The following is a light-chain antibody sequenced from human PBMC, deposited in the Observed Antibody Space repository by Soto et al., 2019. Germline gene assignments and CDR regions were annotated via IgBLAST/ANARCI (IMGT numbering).Light chain of an antibody. CDR1: SSDVESYNL. J-gene: IGLJ1*01. V-gene: IGLV2-11*01. CDR2: DVS. CDR3: CSYAGSYTFYV. Sequence: QSALAQPASVSGSPGQSITISCTGTSSDVESYNLVSWYQQHPGKAPKVMIYDVSKRPSGVRDRFSGSKSGNTASLTLSGLQAEDEADYYCCSYAGSYTFYVFGTGTKVTVL.